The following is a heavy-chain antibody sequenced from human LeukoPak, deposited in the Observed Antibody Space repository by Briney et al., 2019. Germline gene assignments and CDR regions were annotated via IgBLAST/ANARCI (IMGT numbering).Heavy chain of an antibody. CDR3: AKDASDGIVVVAATDY. CDR1: GSTFSSYG. CDR2: IRYDGSNK. Sequence: GGSLRLSCAASGSTFSSYGMHWVRQAPGKGLEWVAFIRYDGSNKYYADSVKGRFTISRDNSKNTLYLQMNSLRAEDTAVYYCAKDASDGIVVVAATDYWGQGTLVTVSS. J-gene: IGHJ4*02. D-gene: IGHD2-15*01. V-gene: IGHV3-30*02.